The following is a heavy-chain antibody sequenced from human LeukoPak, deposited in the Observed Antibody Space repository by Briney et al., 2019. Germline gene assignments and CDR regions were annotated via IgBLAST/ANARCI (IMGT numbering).Heavy chain of an antibody. CDR2: ISGSGAST. J-gene: IGHJ4*02. CDR3: ARGVVRYFDY. V-gene: IGHV3-23*01. Sequence: GGSLRLSCVASGFTFSSYAMSWVRQAPGKGLEWVSGISGSGASTYYADSVKGRFTISRDNAKNTLYLQMNSLRAEDTAVYYCARGVVRYFDYWGQGALVTVSS. D-gene: IGHD3-9*01. CDR1: GFTFSSYA.